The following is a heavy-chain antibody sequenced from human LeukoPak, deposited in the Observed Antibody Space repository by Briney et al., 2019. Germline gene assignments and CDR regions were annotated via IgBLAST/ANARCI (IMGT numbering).Heavy chain of an antibody. Sequence: GSLRLSCAASGFTFSSYSMNWVRQAPGKGLEWVSSISSSSSYIYYADSVKGRFTISRDNAKNSLSLQMNRLSAEDTAVYYCARDGEMATIGWFDPWGQGTLVTVSS. D-gene: IGHD5-24*01. CDR3: ARDGEMATIGWFDP. CDR2: ISSSSSYI. CDR1: GFTFSSYS. J-gene: IGHJ5*02. V-gene: IGHV3-21*01.